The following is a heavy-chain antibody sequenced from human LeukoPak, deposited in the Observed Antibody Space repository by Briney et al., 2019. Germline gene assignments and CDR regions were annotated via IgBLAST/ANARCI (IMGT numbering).Heavy chain of an antibody. CDR2: ISGSGGST. J-gene: IGHJ3*02. D-gene: IGHD5-12*01. V-gene: IGHV3-23*01. CDR1: GFTFSSYA. CDR3: ARDSGYNAFDI. Sequence: GGSLRLSCAASGFTFSSYAMSWVRQAPGKGLEWVSAISGSGGSTYYADSVKGRFTISRDNAKNSLFLQMNSLRAEDTAVFYCARDSGYNAFDIWVQGTMVTVSS.